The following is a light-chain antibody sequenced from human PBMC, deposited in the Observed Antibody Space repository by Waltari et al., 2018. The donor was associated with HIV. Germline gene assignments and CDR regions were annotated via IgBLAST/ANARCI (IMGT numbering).Light chain of an antibody. CDR3: CSYAGSRTYV. Sequence: QSALTQPASVSGSPGQSTTISCTGTSSDVGTYNSVSWYQHHPGKAPKFIIYEGSKRPSGVSNRFSGSKSGNTASLTISGLQAEDEADYYCCSYAGSRTYVFGTGTMVTVL. CDR2: EGS. J-gene: IGLJ1*01. V-gene: IGLV2-23*01. CDR1: SSDVGTYNS.